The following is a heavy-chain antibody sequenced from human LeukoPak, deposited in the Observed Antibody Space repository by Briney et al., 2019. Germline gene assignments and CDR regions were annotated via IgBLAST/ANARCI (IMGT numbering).Heavy chain of an antibody. Sequence: GGSLRLSCAASRFTFSSYAMHWVRQAPGKGLEWVAVISYDGCNKYYADSVKGRFTISRDNSKNTLYLQMNSLRAEDTAVYYCAGDRDVLRFLEWLLPGYGMDVWGQGTTVTVSS. V-gene: IGHV3-30-3*01. CDR1: RFTFSSYA. D-gene: IGHD3-3*01. CDR3: AGDRDVLRFLEWLLPGYGMDV. J-gene: IGHJ6*02. CDR2: ISYDGCNK.